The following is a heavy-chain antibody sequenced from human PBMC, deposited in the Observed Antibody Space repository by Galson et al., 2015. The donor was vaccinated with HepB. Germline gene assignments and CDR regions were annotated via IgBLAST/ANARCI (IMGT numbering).Heavy chain of an antibody. CDR2: INPNSGGT. J-gene: IGHJ3*02. Sequence: SVKVSCKASGYTFTGYYMHWVRQAPGQGLEWMGWINPNSGGTNYAQKFQGWVTMTRDTSISTAYMELSRLRSDDTAVYYCARGGLDTKQWLVLGDHRPPGSLDIGGVGAFDIWGQGTMVTVSS. V-gene: IGHV1-2*04. D-gene: IGHD6-19*01. CDR1: GYTFTGYY. CDR3: ARGGLDTKQWLVLGDHRPPGSLDIGGVGAFDI.